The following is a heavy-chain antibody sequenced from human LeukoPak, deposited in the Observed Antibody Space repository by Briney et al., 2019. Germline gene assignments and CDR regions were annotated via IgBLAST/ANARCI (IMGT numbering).Heavy chain of an antibody. D-gene: IGHD3-22*01. Sequence: KPSETLSLTCTVSGGSISSGGYYWSWIRQHPGKGLEWIGYIYYSGSTYYNPSLKSRVTLSVDTSKNQFSLKLSSVTAADTAVYYCARAQPYYYDSSGYLGSAFDIWGQGTMVTVSS. J-gene: IGHJ3*02. V-gene: IGHV4-31*03. CDR1: GGSISSGGYY. CDR3: ARAQPYYYDSSGYLGSAFDI. CDR2: IYYSGST.